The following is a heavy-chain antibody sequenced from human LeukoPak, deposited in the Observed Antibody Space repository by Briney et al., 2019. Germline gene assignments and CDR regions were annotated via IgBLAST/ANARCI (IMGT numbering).Heavy chain of an antibody. Sequence: GGSLRLSCAPSGFTFSSFAMSWVRRSPGKGLEWVSGISAAGDSTYYADSVKGRFTISRDNSKNSLYLQMNSLRAEDTALYYCAKDMAPQWLRSPAFDIWGQGTMVTVSS. CDR2: ISAAGDST. CDR3: AKDMAPQWLRSPAFDI. D-gene: IGHD5-12*01. J-gene: IGHJ3*02. CDR1: GFTFSSFA. V-gene: IGHV3-23*01.